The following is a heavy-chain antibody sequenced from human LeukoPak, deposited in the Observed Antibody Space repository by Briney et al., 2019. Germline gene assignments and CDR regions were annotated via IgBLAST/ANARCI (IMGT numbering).Heavy chain of an antibody. CDR1: GFTFSSYE. Sequence: GGSLRLSCAASGFTFSSYEMNWVRQAPGKGLEWVSYIISSGSTIYYADSVKGRFTISRDNAKNSLYLQMNSLRAEDTAVYYCARRYSSRWAFDYWGQGTLVTVSS. D-gene: IGHD6-13*01. CDR3: ARRYSSRWAFDY. V-gene: IGHV3-48*03. J-gene: IGHJ4*02. CDR2: IISSGSTI.